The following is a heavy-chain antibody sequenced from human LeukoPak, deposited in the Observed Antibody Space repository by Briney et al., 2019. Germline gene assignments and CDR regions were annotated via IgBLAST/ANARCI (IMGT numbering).Heavy chain of an antibody. D-gene: IGHD1-26*01. J-gene: IGHJ6*02. CDR2: IWYDGSNK. CDR1: GFTFSSYG. Sequence: PGGSLRLSCAASGFTFSSYGMHWVRQAPGKGLEWVAVIWYDGSNKYYADSVKGRFTIPRDNSKNTLYLQMNSLRAEDTAVYYCAKDWTVGAAYYYYGMDVWGQGTTVTVSS. CDR3: AKDWTVGAAYYYYGMDV. V-gene: IGHV3-30*02.